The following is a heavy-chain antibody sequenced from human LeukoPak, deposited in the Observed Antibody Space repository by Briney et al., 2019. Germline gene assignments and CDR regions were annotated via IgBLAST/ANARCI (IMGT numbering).Heavy chain of an antibody. Sequence: GGSLRLSCAASGFTFRSYWMSWVRQAPGKGLEWLGHINQEASRTDHADSVKGRFTISRDNSRNLLYLHKSSLRAEDTAVYYCAKYLSRAFDSWGQRILVSVSS. J-gene: IGHJ4*02. CDR3: AKYLSRAFDS. V-gene: IGHV3-7*01. CDR1: GFTFRSYW. CDR2: INQEASRT. D-gene: IGHD2/OR15-2a*01.